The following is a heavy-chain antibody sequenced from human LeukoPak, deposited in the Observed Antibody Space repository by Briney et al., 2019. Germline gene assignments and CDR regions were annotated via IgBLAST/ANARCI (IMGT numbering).Heavy chain of an antibody. CDR2: IWHDGSND. V-gene: IGHV3-33*01. D-gene: IGHD6-19*01. J-gene: IGHJ4*02. Sequence: PGGSLRLSCAASGFTFNTYGMHWVRQAPGKGLEWVAVIWHDGSNDFYVDSVKGRFRIPRDDSKNTLYLEMNSLRAEDTAQYYCARDHSGGWSGYFDSWGQGTLVTVSS. CDR3: ARDHSGGWSGYFDS. CDR1: GFTFNTYG.